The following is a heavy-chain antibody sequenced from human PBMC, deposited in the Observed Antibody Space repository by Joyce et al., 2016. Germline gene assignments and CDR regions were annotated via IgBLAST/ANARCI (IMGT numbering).Heavy chain of an antibody. J-gene: IGHJ4*02. CDR2: IHHSGST. CDR1: GGSFSGYY. Sequence: QVQLQQWGAGLLKPSETLSLTCAVDGGSFSGYYWTWIRQSPGKGLEWIGEIHHSGSTNYSPSRKSRLTISVDTSKNQFSLRLTSVTAADTAMYYCARGFLSAGSYLQYWGQGVLVTVSS. D-gene: IGHD3-10*01. V-gene: IGHV4-34*01. CDR3: ARGFLSAGSYLQY.